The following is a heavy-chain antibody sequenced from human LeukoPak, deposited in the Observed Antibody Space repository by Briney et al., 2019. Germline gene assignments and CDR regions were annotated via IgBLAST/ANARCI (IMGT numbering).Heavy chain of an antibody. CDR3: ARHPASYGDQIDY. D-gene: IGHD4-17*01. Sequence: SETLPLTCTVSGDSISSSMFYWGWIRQPPGRGLEWIGYIYYSGSTNYNPSLKSRVTISVDTSKNQFSLKLSSVTAADTAVYYCARHPASYGDQIDYWGQGTLVTVSS. V-gene: IGHV4-61*05. CDR1: GDSISSSMFY. J-gene: IGHJ4*02. CDR2: IYYSGST.